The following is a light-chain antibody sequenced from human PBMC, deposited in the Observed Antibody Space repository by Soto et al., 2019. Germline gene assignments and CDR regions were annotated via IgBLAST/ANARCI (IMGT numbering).Light chain of an antibody. CDR2: DAS. Sequence: EIVLTQSPATLSLSPGERATLSCRASQSFSSYLAWYQQKPGQAPRLLIYDASKRANGIPARFSGRWSGTDFTLTISSLEPEDFAVYYCQQRSNWPPVITFGQGTRLEIK. V-gene: IGKV3-11*01. CDR3: QQRSNWPPVIT. J-gene: IGKJ5*01. CDR1: QSFSSY.